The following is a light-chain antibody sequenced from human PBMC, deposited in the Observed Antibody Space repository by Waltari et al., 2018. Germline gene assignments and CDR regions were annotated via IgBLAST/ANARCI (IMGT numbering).Light chain of an antibody. J-gene: IGLJ3*02. CDR1: ALAKQY. CDR2: KDT. V-gene: IGLV3-25*03. Sequence: SYEVTQPPSVSVSPGQPASISCSGDALAKQYAYWYQQKPGQAPVLVMYKDTERPSGIPERFSGSSSETSVTLTISAVQTEDEADYYCQSADSSGTSWVFGGGTKLTVL. CDR3: QSADSSGTSWV.